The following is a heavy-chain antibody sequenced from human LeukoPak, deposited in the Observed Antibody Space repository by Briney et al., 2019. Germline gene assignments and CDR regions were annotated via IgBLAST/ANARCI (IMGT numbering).Heavy chain of an antibody. CDR1: GFTFSSYA. Sequence: GGSLRLSCAASGFTFSSYAMHWVRQAPGKGLEWVAVISYDGSNKYYADSVKGRSTISRDNSKNTLYLQMNSLRAEDTAVYYCAREEGSGWYSWFDPWGQGTLVTVSS. CDR3: AREEGSGWYSWFDP. J-gene: IGHJ5*02. V-gene: IGHV3-30-3*01. CDR2: ISYDGSNK. D-gene: IGHD6-19*01.